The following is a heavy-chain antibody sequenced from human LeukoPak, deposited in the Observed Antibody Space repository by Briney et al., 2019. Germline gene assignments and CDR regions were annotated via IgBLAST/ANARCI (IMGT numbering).Heavy chain of an antibody. CDR3: ATETIGRHYDS. CDR2: IGPTGTDR. J-gene: IGHJ4*02. Sequence: PGGSLRLSCAASGFTFSSCGFNWVRQAPGKGLEGVSSIGPTGTDRYYADSVRGRFTISRDNAKNSMYLQMDSLRDEDTAVYYCATETIGRHYDSWGQGTLLTVSS. V-gene: IGHV3-21*01. D-gene: IGHD1-14*01. CDR1: GFTFSSCG.